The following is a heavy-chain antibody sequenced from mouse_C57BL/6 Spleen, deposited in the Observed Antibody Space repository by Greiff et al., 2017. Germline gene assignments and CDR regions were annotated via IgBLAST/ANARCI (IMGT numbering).Heavy chain of an antibody. CDR2: INPGSGGT. J-gene: IGHJ1*03. CDR1: GYAFTNYL. Sequence: QVQLQQSGAELVRPGTSVKVSCKASGYAFTNYLIEWVKQRPGQGLEWIGVINPGSGGTNYNEKFKGKATLTADKSSSTAYMQLSSLTSEDSAVYFCARRYYGSRVYFDVWGTGTTVTVSS. V-gene: IGHV1-54*01. D-gene: IGHD1-1*01. CDR3: ARRYYGSRVYFDV.